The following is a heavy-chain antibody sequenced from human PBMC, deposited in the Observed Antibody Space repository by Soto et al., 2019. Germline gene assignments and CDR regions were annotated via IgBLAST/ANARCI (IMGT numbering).Heavy chain of an antibody. D-gene: IGHD4-17*01. J-gene: IGHJ5*02. Sequence: QVQLVQSGAEVKKPGASVKVSCKASGYTFTSYYMHWVRQAPGQGLEWMGIINPSGGSTSYAQKFQARVTMTRETSTSTVYMELSSLRSEDTAVYYCARDPDYGEPVGWFDPWGQGTLVTVSS. V-gene: IGHV1-46*01. CDR1: GYTFTSYY. CDR2: INPSGGST. CDR3: ARDPDYGEPVGWFDP.